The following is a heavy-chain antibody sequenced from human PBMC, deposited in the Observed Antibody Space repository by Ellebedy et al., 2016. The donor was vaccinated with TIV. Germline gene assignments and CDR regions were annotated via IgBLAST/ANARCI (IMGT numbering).Heavy chain of an antibody. CDR3: AVWCGELYGGPYYHGMDV. J-gene: IGHJ6*02. Sequence: AASVKVSCKASGYTFTGYYMHWVRQAPGQGLEWMGWINPNSGGTNYAQKFQGRVTMTRDTSISTAYMELSKLRSDDTAVYYCAVWCGELYGGPYYHGMDVWGQGTTVTVSS. V-gene: IGHV1-2*02. CDR1: GYTFTGYY. D-gene: IGHD3-10*01. CDR2: INPNSGGT.